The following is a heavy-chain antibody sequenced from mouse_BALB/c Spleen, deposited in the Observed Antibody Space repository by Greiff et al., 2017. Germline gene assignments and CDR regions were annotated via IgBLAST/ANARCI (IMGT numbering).Heavy chain of an antibody. Sequence: DVKLVESGGGLVQPGGSRKLSCAASGFTFSSFGMHWVRQAPEKGLEWVAYISSGSSTIYYADTVKGRFTISRDNPKNTLFLQMTSLRSEDTAMYYCARSRYYFDYWGQGTTLTVSS. J-gene: IGHJ2*01. V-gene: IGHV5-17*02. CDR1: GFTFSSFG. CDR3: ARSRYYFDY. CDR2: ISSGSSTI.